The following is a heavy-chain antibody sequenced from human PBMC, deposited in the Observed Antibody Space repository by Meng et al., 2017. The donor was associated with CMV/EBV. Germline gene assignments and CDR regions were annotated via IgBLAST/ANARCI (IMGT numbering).Heavy chain of an antibody. J-gene: IGHJ4*02. Sequence: QGQLQGAGPGPGNPSEPLPSPCTVTCGSISSDYWSWIRQPAGKGLEWIGRIYTSGSTNYNPSLKSRVTMSVDTSKNQFSLKLSSVTAADTAVYYCARDSSGWYPHFDYWGQGTLVTVSS. CDR1: CGSISSDY. D-gene: IGHD6-19*01. CDR3: ARDSSGWYPHFDY. V-gene: IGHV4-4*07. CDR2: IYTSGST.